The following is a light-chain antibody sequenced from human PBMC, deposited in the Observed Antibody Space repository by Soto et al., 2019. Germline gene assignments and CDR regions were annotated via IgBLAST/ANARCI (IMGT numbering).Light chain of an antibody. V-gene: IGKV3D-15*02. CDR3: QQDYNLPWT. Sequence: EIVLTQSPATLSVSPGARAALSGLASQSISDTLAWYQQKPGQAPRLLIYGASTRATSIPARFSGSGSGTDFTLTISSLQPGDFAVYYCQQDYNLPWTFGQGTKVDIK. CDR2: GAS. CDR1: QSISDT. J-gene: IGKJ1*01.